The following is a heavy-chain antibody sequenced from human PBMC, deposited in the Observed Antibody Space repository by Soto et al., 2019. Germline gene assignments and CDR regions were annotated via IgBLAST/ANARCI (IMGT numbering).Heavy chain of an antibody. CDR1: GCTFTSYD. Sequence: ASVKVSCKASGCTFTSYDINMVREASGQGLEWMGWMNPNSGNTGYAQKFQGRVTMTRNTSISTAYMELSSLKSEDTAVYYCARGPGGILTGWGQGTLVTVSS. V-gene: IGHV1-8*01. CDR3: ARGPGGILTG. D-gene: IGHD3-9*01. J-gene: IGHJ4*02. CDR2: MNPNSGNT.